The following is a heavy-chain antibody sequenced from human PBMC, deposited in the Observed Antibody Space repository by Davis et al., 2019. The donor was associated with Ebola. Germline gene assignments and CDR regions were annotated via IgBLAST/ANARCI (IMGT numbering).Heavy chain of an antibody. CDR3: AKDPGGHTGESDY. J-gene: IGHJ4*02. D-gene: IGHD2-8*02. V-gene: IGHV3-30*02. CDR1: GFTFSNFA. Sequence: GGSLRLSCAASGFTFSNFAIHWVRQAPGKGLEWVAFIWFDGRNAHYIDSVKGRFTISRDNSKNTLYLQMNSLRPEDTAMYYCAKDPGGHTGESDYWGQGTLVIVSS. CDR2: IWFDGRNA.